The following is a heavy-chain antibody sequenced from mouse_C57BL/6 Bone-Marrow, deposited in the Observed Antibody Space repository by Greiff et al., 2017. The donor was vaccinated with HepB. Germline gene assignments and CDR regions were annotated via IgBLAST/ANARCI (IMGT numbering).Heavy chain of an antibody. CDR3: VGLPWFAY. V-gene: IGHV10-1*01. J-gene: IGHJ3*01. Sequence: EVKLLESGGGLVQPKGSLKLSCAASGFSFITYAMNWVRQAPGKGLEWVARIRSKSNNYATYYADSVKDRFTISRDDSESMLYLQMNNLKTEDTAMYYCVGLPWFAYWGQGTLVTVSA. CDR1: GFSFITYA. CDR2: IRSKSNNYAT.